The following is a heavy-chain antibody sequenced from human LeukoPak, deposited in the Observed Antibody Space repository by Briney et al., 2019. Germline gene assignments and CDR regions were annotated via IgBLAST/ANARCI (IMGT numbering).Heavy chain of an antibody. CDR3: ATAPSILVVPAAMGWFDH. CDR1: GYTLTELS. CDR2: FDPEDGET. J-gene: IGHJ5*02. V-gene: IGHV1-24*01. Sequence: GASVKVSCKVSGYTLTELSMHWVRQAPGKGLEWMGGFDPEDGETIYAQKFQGRVTMTEDTSTDTAYMELSSLRSEDTAVYYCATAPSILVVPAAMGWFDHWGQGTLVTVSS. D-gene: IGHD2-2*01.